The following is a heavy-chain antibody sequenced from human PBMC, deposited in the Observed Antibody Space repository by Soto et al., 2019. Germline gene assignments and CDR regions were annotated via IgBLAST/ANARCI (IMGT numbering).Heavy chain of an antibody. CDR2: IAPNNGNT. V-gene: IGHV1-2*02. J-gene: IGHJ2*01. D-gene: IGHD3-22*01. Sequence: ASVKVSCKTSGYKFTDHRIHWVRQAPGQGLEWMGWIAPNNGNTHYVPKFKGRVTMTSDTSTSTAHMELAELTSDDTAVYYCATKLGFTWLTYFDLWGPDTLVTVSS. CDR1: GYKFTDHR. CDR3: ATKLGFTWLTYFDL.